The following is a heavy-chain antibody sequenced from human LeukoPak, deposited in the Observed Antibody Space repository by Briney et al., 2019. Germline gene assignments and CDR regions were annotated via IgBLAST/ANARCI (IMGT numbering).Heavy chain of an antibody. CDR1: GDSINSRIYY. J-gene: IGHJ4*02. D-gene: IGHD5-18*01. CDR3: ARHGVLGYGR. Sequence: PSETLSLTCSVSGDSINSRIYYWAWIRQPPGKGLEWIGSMYYTGGTYYNPSLKSRVTISVDTSKNQFSLKLSSVTAADTAVYYCARHGVLGYGRWGQGTLVTVSS. CDR2: MYYTGGT. V-gene: IGHV4-39*01.